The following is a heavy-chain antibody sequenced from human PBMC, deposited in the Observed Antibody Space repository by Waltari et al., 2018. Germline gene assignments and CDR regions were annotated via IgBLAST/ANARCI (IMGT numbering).Heavy chain of an antibody. V-gene: IGHV3-53*01. CDR3: ARLDFWTGSYY. Sequence: EVQLVESGGGLIQPGGSLRLSCAVPGFTVSNNYMSWVRQAPGKGLEWVSVIYSGGSTYYADSVKGRFTISRDSSENTVYLQMSSLRAEDTALYYCARLDFWTGSYYWGQGTLVTVSS. CDR1: GFTVSNNY. CDR2: IYSGGST. J-gene: IGHJ4*02. D-gene: IGHD3-3*01.